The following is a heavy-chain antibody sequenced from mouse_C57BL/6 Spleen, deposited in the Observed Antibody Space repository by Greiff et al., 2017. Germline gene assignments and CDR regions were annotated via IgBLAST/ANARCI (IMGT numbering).Heavy chain of an antibody. Sequence: QVQLQQPGAELVRPGTSVKLSCKASGYTFTSYWMHWVKQRSGQGLEWIGVIDPSDSYTNYNQKFKGKATLTVDTSSSTAYMQLSSLTSEDSAVYYCARLGDSNYDAMDYWGQGTSVTVSS. J-gene: IGHJ4*01. V-gene: IGHV1-59*01. CDR1: GYTFTSYW. CDR3: ARLGDSNYDAMDY. CDR2: IDPSDSYT. D-gene: IGHD2-5*01.